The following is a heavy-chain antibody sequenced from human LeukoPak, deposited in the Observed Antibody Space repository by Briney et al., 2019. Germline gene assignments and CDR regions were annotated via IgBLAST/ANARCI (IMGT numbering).Heavy chain of an antibody. CDR3: ARSGSSWYRFAY. V-gene: IGHV3-23*01. CDR1: GFTFSSYA. Sequence: PGGALRLSCEASGFTFSSYAMSWVRQAPGKGLEWVSVVSGSGSSTYPADSVKGRFTISRDTSTNTLFLQMPSLRAEDTAVYYCARSGSSWYRFAYWGPGTLVTVSS. J-gene: IGHJ4*02. CDR2: VSGSGSST. D-gene: IGHD6-13*01.